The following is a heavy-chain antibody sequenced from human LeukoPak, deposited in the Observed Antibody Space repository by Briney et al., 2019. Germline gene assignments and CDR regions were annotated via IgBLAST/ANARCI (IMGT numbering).Heavy chain of an antibody. CDR2: ISGDGRDI. CDR1: AFTFSSYG. CDR3: ARVVRAHYYGSGSTDLDY. V-gene: IGHV3-23*01. Sequence: PGGSLRLSCAASAFTFSSYGMSWVRQAPGKGLEWVSAISGDGRDIFYADAVKGRFTISRDNAKNTLYLQMNSLRAEDTAVYYCARVVRAHYYGSGSTDLDYWGQGTLVTVSS. D-gene: IGHD3-10*01. J-gene: IGHJ4*02.